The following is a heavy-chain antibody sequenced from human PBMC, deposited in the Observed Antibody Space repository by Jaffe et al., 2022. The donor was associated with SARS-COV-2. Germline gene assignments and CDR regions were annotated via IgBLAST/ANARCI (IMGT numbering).Heavy chain of an antibody. CDR1: GFTFSSFA. V-gene: IGHV3-23*01. J-gene: IGHJ4*02. CDR3: AKTALVVTARFDD. D-gene: IGHD2-21*02. Sequence: EVQLLESGGGLVQPGGSLRLSCAASGFTFSSFAMSWVRQAPGKGLEWVSFLSGSGSGTYYADSVKGRFTISRDNFKNTVFLQMNSLRAEDTAVYYCAKTALVVTARFDDWGQGTLVTVSS. CDR2: LSGSGSGT.